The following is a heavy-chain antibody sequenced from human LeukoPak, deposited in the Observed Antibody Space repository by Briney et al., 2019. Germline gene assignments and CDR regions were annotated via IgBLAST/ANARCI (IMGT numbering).Heavy chain of an antibody. Sequence: PGGSLRLSCAASGFTVSSNYMSRVRQAPGKGLEWVSVIYSGGGTYYADSVKGRFTISRDNSKNTLYLQMNSLRAEDTAVYYCAREQWPLGNYYYGMDVWGQGTTVTVSS. V-gene: IGHV3-66*01. CDR1: GFTVSSNY. D-gene: IGHD2-8*01. CDR3: AREQWPLGNYYYGMDV. CDR2: IYSGGGT. J-gene: IGHJ6*02.